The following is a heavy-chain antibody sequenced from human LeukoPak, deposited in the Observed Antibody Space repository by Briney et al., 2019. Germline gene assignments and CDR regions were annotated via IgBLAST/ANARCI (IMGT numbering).Heavy chain of an antibody. D-gene: IGHD2-2*01. V-gene: IGHV4-38-2*02. CDR2: IYHSGNT. CDR3: ARDPRWLTPDCTATSCHVNWFDP. J-gene: IGHJ5*02. CDR1: GYSISSGYY. Sequence: SETLSLTCAVSGYSISSGYYWGWIRQPPGKGLEWIGSIYHSGNTYYNPSLKSRVTISVDTSKNQFSLRLSSVTAADTAVYYCARDPRWLTPDCTATSCHVNWFDPWGQGTLVTVSS.